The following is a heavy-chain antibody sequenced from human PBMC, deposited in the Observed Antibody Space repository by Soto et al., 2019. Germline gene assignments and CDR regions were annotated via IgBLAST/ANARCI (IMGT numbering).Heavy chain of an antibody. CDR2: IYYSGST. J-gene: IGHJ4*02. Sequence: LSLTCTVSGGSISSYYWSWIRQPPGKGLEWIGYIYYSGSTNYNPSLKSRVTISVDTSKNQFSLKLSSVTVADTAVYYCARDYGDFHFDYWGQGTLVTVSS. CDR1: GGSISSYY. CDR3: ARDYGDFHFDY. D-gene: IGHD4-17*01. V-gene: IGHV4-59*01.